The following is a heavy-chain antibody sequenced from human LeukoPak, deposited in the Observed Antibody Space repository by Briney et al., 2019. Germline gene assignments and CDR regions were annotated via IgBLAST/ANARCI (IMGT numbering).Heavy chain of an antibody. J-gene: IGHJ5*02. CDR3: ARGWEYQLLLRGRGWFDP. Sequence: ASVKVSCKASGYTFTGYYMHWVRQAPGQGLEWMGWINPNSGGTNYAQKFRGRVTMTRDTSISTAYMELSRLRSDDTAVYYCARGWEYQLLLRGRGWFDPWGQGTLVTVSS. CDR2: INPNSGGT. CDR1: GYTFTGYY. V-gene: IGHV1-2*02. D-gene: IGHD2-2*01.